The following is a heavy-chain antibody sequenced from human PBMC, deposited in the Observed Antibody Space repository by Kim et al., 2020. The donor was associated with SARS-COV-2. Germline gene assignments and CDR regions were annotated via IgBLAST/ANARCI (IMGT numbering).Heavy chain of an antibody. CDR2: ISWNGGNI. Sequence: GGSLRLSCAASGITVGDYAMHWVRQAPGKGLEWVSHISWNGGNIGYADSVKGRFTISRDNAKNSLYLQMDSLRDEDTAFYYCAKDETDYGSFHYWGQGTLVTVSS. D-gene: IGHD4-17*01. CDR1: GITVGDYA. CDR3: AKDETDYGSFHY. V-gene: IGHV3-9*01. J-gene: IGHJ4*02.